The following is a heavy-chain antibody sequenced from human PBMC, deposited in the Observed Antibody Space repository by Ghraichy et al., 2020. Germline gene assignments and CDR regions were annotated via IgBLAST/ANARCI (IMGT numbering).Heavy chain of an antibody. V-gene: IGHV5-51*01. CDR2: IYPGDSDT. J-gene: IGHJ4*02. CDR3: ARRYDYREWYYYDSSGYGYFDY. D-gene: IGHD3-22*01. CDR1: GYSFTSYW. Sequence: GESLNISCKGSGYSFTSYWIGWVRQMPGKGLEWMGIIYPGDSDTRYSPSFQGQVTISADKSISTAYLQWSSLKASDTAMYYCARRYDYREWYYYDSSGYGYFDYWGQGTLVTVSS.